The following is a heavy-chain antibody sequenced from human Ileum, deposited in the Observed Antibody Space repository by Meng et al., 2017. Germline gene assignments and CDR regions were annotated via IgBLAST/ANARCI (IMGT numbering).Heavy chain of an antibody. J-gene: IGHJ4*02. D-gene: IGHD3-10*01. V-gene: IGHV3-64*01. CDR1: GFTFSSYY. CDR2: ISPSGDST. Sequence: GESLKISCAASGFTFSSYYMHWVRQAPGKGLEYVSAISPSGDSTYYATSVKGRFTISRDNSKNTLYLQMGSLRPEDMAMYYCARGVYYGSGLYYFDSWGQGTPVTVSS. CDR3: ARGVYYGSGLYYFDS.